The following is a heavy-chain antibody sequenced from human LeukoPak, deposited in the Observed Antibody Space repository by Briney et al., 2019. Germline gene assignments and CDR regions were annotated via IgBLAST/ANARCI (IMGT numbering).Heavy chain of an antibody. V-gene: IGHV3-21*01. CDR2: ISTSSSYI. J-gene: IGHJ4*02. CDR1: GFTFSSYS. D-gene: IGHD1-7*01. CDR3: ARDRDWNSGFDY. Sequence: GGSLRLSCAASGFTFSSYSMNWVRQAPRKGLEWVSSISTSSSYIYYADSVKGRFTISRDNARNSLYLQMNSLRAEDTAVYYCARDRDWNSGFDYWGQGTLVTVSS.